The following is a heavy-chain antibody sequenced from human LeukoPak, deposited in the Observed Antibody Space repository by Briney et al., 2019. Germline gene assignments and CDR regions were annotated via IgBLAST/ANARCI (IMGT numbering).Heavy chain of an antibody. Sequence: GGSLCLFCAVSGFTFSRYSLSWVRQPPGKGLEWVSSFSVTGGSTYYADSVKGRFTISRDNSKNTLYLQMNSLRAEDTAVYYCAKDYIAGSGSYYPRYFDLWGRGTLVTVSS. J-gene: IGHJ2*01. V-gene: IGHV3-23*01. D-gene: IGHD3-10*01. CDR3: AKDYIAGSGSYYPRYFDL. CDR2: FSVTGGST. CDR1: GFTFSRYS.